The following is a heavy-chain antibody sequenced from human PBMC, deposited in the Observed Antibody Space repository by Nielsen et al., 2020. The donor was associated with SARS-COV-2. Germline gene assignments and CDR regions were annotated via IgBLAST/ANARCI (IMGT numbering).Heavy chain of an antibody. D-gene: IGHD1-1*01. V-gene: IGHV1-2*02. CDR3: ARDRDTVRVRSNWNDYDY. CDR2: INPNSGGT. CDR1: GYTFTGYY. Sequence: ASVKVSCKASGYTFTGYYMHWVRQAPGQGLEWMGWINPNSGGTNYAQKFQGRVTMTRDTSISTAYMELSRLRSDDTAVYYCARDRDTVRVRSNWNDYDYWGQGTLVTVSS. J-gene: IGHJ4*02.